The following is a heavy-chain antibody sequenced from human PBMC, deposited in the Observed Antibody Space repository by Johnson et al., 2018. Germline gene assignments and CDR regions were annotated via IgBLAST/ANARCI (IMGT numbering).Heavy chain of an antibody. V-gene: IGHV3-49*02. Sequence: TTEYAASVKVIFTISRDDSKSIAYLQMNSLKTEDTAVYYCSRVVVAALYMDVWGKGTTVTVSS. J-gene: IGHJ6*03. D-gene: IGHD2-15*01. CDR2: TT. CDR3: SRVVVAALYMDV.